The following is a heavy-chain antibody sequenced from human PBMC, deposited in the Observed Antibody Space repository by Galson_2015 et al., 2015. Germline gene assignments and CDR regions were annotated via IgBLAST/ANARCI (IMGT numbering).Heavy chain of an antibody. V-gene: IGHV1-3*01. CDR3: SRGDCSSTSCYSFGYFYYGMDV. D-gene: IGHD2-2*01. CDR1: GYTFTSYD. J-gene: IGHJ6*02. CDR2: INAGNGNT. Sequence: SVKVSCKASGYTFTSYDMHWVRQAPGQRLEWMGWINAGNGNTKYSQKFQGRVTITRDTSASTAYMELSSLRSEETAVYYCSRGDCSSTSCYSFGYFYYGMDVWGQGTTVTVSS.